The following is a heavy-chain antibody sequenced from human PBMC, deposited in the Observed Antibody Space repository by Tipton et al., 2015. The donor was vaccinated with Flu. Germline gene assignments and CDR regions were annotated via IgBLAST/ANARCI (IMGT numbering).Heavy chain of an antibody. CDR3: TKDLGPTFFYGMDV. V-gene: IGHV3-9*01. J-gene: IGHJ6*02. CDR2: INWNSGVI. D-gene: IGHD3-3*02. Sequence: SLRLSCAASGFTFGDYATHWVRQAPGKGLEWVSGINWNSGVIHYADSVKGRFSISRDNAKNSLYLQMNSLRAEDTALCYCTKDLGPTFFYGMDVWGQGTTVTVSS. CDR1: GFTFGDYA.